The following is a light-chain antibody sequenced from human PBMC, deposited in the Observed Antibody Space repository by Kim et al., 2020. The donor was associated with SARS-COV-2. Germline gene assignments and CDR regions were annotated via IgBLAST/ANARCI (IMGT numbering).Light chain of an antibody. CDR2: AAS. CDR3: QKYNSAPWT. J-gene: IGKJ1*01. Sequence: ASVGDRVTITCRASQNISNYLAWYQQTPGKVPKLLIYAASTLQAGVPSRFSGSRSGTDFTLTISSLQPEDVATYYCQKYNSAPWTFGQGAKVEIK. CDR1: QNISNY. V-gene: IGKV1-27*01.